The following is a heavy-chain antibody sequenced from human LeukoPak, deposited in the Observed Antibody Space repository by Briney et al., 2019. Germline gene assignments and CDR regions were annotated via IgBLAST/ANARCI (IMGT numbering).Heavy chain of an antibody. CDR3: ARGATVWARMDV. J-gene: IGHJ6*03. CDR2: ISSSGSTI. CDR1: GFTFSAYS. Sequence: GGSLRLSCAASGFTFSAYSMNWVRQAPGKGLEWVSYISSSGSTIYYAGSVKGRFTVSRDNAKNSLHLQMNSLRAEDTAVYYCARGATVWARMDVWGKGTTVTVSS. V-gene: IGHV3-48*04. D-gene: IGHD4-17*01.